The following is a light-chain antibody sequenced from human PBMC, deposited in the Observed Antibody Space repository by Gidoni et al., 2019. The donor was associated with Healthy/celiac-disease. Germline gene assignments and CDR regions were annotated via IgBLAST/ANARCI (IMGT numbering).Light chain of an antibody. CDR1: QSVSSSY. Sequence: EIVLTQSPGTLSLSPGERATLSCRASQSVSSSYLAWYQQKPGQAPRLLIYGASSRATGIPDRFSGSGSGTDFTLTISRLEPEDFAVYYCQNGTCXQXTKVEIK. CDR3: QNGT. J-gene: IGKJ1*01. V-gene: IGKV3-20*01. CDR2: GAS.